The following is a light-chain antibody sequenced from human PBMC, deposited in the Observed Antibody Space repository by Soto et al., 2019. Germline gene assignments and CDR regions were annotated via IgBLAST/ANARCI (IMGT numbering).Light chain of an antibody. Sequence: EIVLTQSPATQSLSPGERATLSCRASQSISSYLAWYQQKPDQAPRLLIYDASNRATGIPARFSGSGSGTDFTLTISSLEPEDFAVYYCHQRSTWPFTFGPGTKVAI. CDR2: DAS. CDR3: HQRSTWPFT. V-gene: IGKV3-11*01. CDR1: QSISSY. J-gene: IGKJ3*01.